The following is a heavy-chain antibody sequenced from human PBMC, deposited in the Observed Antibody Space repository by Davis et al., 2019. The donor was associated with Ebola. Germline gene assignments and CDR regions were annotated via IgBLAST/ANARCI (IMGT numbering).Heavy chain of an antibody. Sequence: GESLKISCAASGFTFSSFPMSWVRQAPGKGLEWVSAISDSGDSTYYADSVKGRFAISRDNSKNTLYLQMISLRPEDTAVYYCARERGESTSWQIIDYWGQGTLVTVSS. CDR2: ISDSGDST. CDR3: ARERGESTSWQIIDY. D-gene: IGHD6-13*01. V-gene: IGHV3-23*01. CDR1: GFTFSSFP. J-gene: IGHJ4*02.